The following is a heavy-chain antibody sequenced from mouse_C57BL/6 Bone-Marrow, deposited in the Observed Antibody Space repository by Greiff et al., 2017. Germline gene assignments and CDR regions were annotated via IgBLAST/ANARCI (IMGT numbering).Heavy chain of an antibody. Sequence: EVQLVESGPELVKPGASVKISCKASGYSFTGYYMNWVKQSPEKSLEWIGEINPSTGGTTYNQKFKAKATLTVDKSSSTAYMQLKSLTSEDSAVYYCARGTTVVDWYFDVWGTGTTVTVSS. D-gene: IGHD1-1*01. J-gene: IGHJ1*03. CDR2: INPSTGGT. CDR3: ARGTTVVDWYFDV. V-gene: IGHV1-42*01. CDR1: GYSFTGYY.